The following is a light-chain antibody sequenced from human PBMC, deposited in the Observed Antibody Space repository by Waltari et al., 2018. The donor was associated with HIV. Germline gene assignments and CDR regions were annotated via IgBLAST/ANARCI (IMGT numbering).Light chain of an antibody. CDR2: KDS. CDR1: VLPKQY. V-gene: IGLV3-25*03. CDR3: QSAESTGIGV. Sequence: SYELTQPPSVSVSPGQTARITCSGAVLPKQYAYWYQQMPGQAPVLVIYKDSERPSGIPERFSASSSGTTVTLTISGVQAEDEADYYCQSAESTGIGVFGGGTKLTVL. J-gene: IGLJ3*02.